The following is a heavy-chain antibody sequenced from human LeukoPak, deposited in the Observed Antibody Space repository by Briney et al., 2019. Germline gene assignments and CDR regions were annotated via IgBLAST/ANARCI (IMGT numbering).Heavy chain of an antibody. Sequence: ASVKVSCKASGYTFTGYYMHWVRQAPGQGLEWMGWINPNSGGTNYAQKFQGRVTMTRDTSISTAYMELSRLRSDDTAVYYCAGGQSGGSSDFDYWGQGTLVTVSS. CDR2: INPNSGGT. CDR1: GYTFTGYY. D-gene: IGHD1-26*01. CDR3: AGGQSGGSSDFDY. V-gene: IGHV1-2*02. J-gene: IGHJ4*02.